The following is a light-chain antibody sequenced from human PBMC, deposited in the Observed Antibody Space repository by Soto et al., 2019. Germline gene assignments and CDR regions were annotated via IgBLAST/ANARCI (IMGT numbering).Light chain of an antibody. J-gene: IGLJ2*01. Sequence: QSALTQPASVSGSPGQSITISCTGTSSDVGDYDYVSWYQQYAGKAPKMMIYEVSNRPSGVSNRFSGSKSGNTASLTISGLQAEDEADYDCSSYRSSNTLLFGGGTQLTVL. CDR2: EVS. V-gene: IGLV2-14*01. CDR3: SSYRSSNTLL. CDR1: SSDVGDYDY.